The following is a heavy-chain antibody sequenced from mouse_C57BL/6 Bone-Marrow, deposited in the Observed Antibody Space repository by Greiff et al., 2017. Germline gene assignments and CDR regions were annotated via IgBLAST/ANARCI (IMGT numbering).Heavy chain of an antibody. CDR2: INPGSGGT. CDR1: GYAFTNYL. Sequence: QVQLQQPGAELVRPGTSVKVSCKASGYAFTNYLIEWVKQRPGQGLEWIGVINPGSGGTNYNEKFKGKATLTADKSSSTAYMQLSSLTSEDSAVYFCARGFMYYYGSSYFSDAMDYWGQGTAVTVSS. CDR3: ARGFMYYYGSSYFSDAMDY. V-gene: IGHV1-54*01. J-gene: IGHJ4*01. D-gene: IGHD1-1*01.